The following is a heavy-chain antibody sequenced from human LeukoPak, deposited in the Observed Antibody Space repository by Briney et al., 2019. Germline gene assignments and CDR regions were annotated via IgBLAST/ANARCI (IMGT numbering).Heavy chain of an antibody. CDR3: ARHGKYSGSYCFDY. J-gene: IGHJ4*02. Sequence: ASVKVSCKASGYTFTSYDINRVRQATGQGLEWMGWMNPNSGNTGYAQKFQGRVTMTRNTSISTAYMELSSLRSEDTAVYYCARHGKYSGSYCFDYWGQGTLVTVSS. V-gene: IGHV1-8*01. CDR2: MNPNSGNT. D-gene: IGHD1-26*01. CDR1: GYTFTSYD.